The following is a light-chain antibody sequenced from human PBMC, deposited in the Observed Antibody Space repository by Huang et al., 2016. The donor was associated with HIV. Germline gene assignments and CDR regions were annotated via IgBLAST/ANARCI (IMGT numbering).Light chain of an antibody. J-gene: IGKJ2*01. Sequence: EIVLTQSPGTLSLSPGERATLSCRASQNVRSNSLAWLPQKPGQAPRLLIYGASSRATGIPDRFSGSGSGTDFTLTIRSLDPEDFAVYYCQQFGSSPPTFGQGTKLDIK. CDR2: GAS. V-gene: IGKV3-20*01. CDR1: QNVRSNS. CDR3: QQFGSSPPT.